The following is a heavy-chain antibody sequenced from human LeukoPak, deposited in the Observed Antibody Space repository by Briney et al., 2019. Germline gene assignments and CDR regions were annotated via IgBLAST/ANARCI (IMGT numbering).Heavy chain of an antibody. V-gene: IGHV3-9*01. CDR1: GFTFDDYA. D-gene: IGHD1-26*01. CDR2: INWNSGSI. Sequence: GGSLRLSCAASGFTFDDYAMHWVRQAPGKGLEWVSNINWNSGSIGYADSVKGRFTISRDNAKNSLYLQMNSLRAEDTAVYYCARGGVGVTLISWSDYWGQGTLVTVSS. J-gene: IGHJ4*02. CDR3: ARGGVGVTLISWSDY.